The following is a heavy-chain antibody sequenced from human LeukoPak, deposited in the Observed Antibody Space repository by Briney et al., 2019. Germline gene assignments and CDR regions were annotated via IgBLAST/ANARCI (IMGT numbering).Heavy chain of an antibody. V-gene: IGHV3-21*01. J-gene: IGHJ4*02. CDR2: ISSSSSYI. Sequence: GGSLRLSCAASGFTFSSYSMNWVRQAPGKGLEWVSSISSSSSYIYYADSVKSRFIISRDNAKNSLYLQMNSLRAEDTAVYYCARDLAVAGISDYWGQGTLVTVSS. CDR3: ARDLAVAGISDY. D-gene: IGHD6-19*01. CDR1: GFTFSSYS.